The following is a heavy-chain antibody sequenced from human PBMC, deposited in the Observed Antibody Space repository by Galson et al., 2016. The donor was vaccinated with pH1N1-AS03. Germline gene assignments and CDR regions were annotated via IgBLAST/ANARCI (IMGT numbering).Heavy chain of an antibody. V-gene: IGHV3-48*03. CDR1: GFAFRSHS. CDR2: ITGVGVTM. Sequence: SLRLSCAASGFAFRSHSMNWVRQAPGKGLEWISYITGVGVTMYGESVRGRFVLSRDNAKNSVSLQMNSLRAEDTAIYYCTRDGTDTYFDFDFWGQGTLVTGPS. J-gene: IGHJ4*02. D-gene: IGHD2/OR15-2a*01. CDR3: TRDGTDTYFDFDF.